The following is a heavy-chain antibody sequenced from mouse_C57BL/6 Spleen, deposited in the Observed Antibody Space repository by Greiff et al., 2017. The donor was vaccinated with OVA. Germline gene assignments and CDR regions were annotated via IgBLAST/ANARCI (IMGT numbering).Heavy chain of an antibody. J-gene: IGHJ4*01. CDR1: GYTFTSYW. D-gene: IGHD3-2*02. CDR3: ARGTAQANYAMDY. V-gene: IGHV1-55*01. Sequence: QVQLKQPGAELVKPGASVKMSCKASGYTFTSYWITWVKQRPGQGLEWIGDIYPGSGSTNYNEKFKSKATMTVDTASSTAYMQLSSLTSEDSAVYYCARGTAQANYAMDYWGQGTSVTVAS. CDR2: IYPGSGST.